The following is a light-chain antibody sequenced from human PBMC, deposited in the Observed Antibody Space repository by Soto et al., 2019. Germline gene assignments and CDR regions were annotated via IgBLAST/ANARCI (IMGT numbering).Light chain of an antibody. J-gene: IGKJ4*01. CDR1: QSIGNS. CDR3: LQRYNLPLT. V-gene: IGKV3-11*01. Sequence: TVLTQSPATLSLSPGERATLSCKASQSIGNSLGWFQQKPGQAHRLLIDDAFNRATGIPARFTGSGSGSDLTLTFSSLEPEDFGVYYCLQRYNLPLTFDGGTKVDIK. CDR2: DAF.